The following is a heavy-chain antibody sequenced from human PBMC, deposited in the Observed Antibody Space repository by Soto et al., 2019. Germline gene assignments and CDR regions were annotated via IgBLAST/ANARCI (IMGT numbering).Heavy chain of an antibody. Sequence: QVQLVESGGGVVQPGRSLRLSCAASGFTFSSYGMHWVRQAPGKGLEWVAVISYDGSNKYYADSVKGRFTISRDNSKNTLYLQMNSLRAEDTAVYYCAKTYKQLVIYYYCGMDVWGQGTTVTVSS. CDR2: ISYDGSNK. J-gene: IGHJ6*02. CDR1: GFTFSSYG. D-gene: IGHD6-13*01. CDR3: AKTYKQLVIYYYCGMDV. V-gene: IGHV3-30*18.